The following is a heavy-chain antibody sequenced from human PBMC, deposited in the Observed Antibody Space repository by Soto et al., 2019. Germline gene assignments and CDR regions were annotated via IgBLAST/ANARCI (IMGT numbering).Heavy chain of an antibody. CDR1: GGSITNYY. D-gene: IGHD6-19*01. V-gene: IGHV4-59*01. CDR3: ARGAGTVTARGVAFDS. J-gene: IGHJ5*01. Sequence: SETLSLTCTVSGGSITNYYWTWIRQAPGKGLEWIGDIHYSGSANNNPSLKSRLTISVDKSRNQFSLNLKSVTAADTAVYFCARGAGTVTARGVAFDSWGQGILVTVSS. CDR2: IHYSGSA.